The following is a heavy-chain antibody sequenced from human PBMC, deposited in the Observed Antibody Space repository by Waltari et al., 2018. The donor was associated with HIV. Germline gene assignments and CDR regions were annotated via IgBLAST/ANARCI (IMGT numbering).Heavy chain of an antibody. CDR3: ARAGDSNFGYWCFNL. CDR2: INSGGST. Sequence: EVQLVESGGGLIQPGGSLRLSCAASGFTVSSNYMSWVGQAPGKGLEWVSVINSGGSTYYADSVKGRFTISRDNSKNTVFLQMNSLRADDTAVYYCARAGDSNFGYWCFNLWGRGTLLTVSS. V-gene: IGHV3-53*01. J-gene: IGHJ2*01. CDR1: GFTVSSNY. D-gene: IGHD4-4*01.